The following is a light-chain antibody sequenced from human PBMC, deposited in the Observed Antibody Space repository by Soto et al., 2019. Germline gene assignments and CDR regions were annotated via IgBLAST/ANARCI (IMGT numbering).Light chain of an antibody. CDR1: QGIRSY. CDR3: QQSYRTPIT. Sequence: DIQLTQSPSFLSASVGDRVTITCRASQGIRSYLAWYQQRPGKAPELLIYGASTLRPGGASRFSGSGSGTDFTLTISSLQPEDVATYFCQQSYRTPITFGQGTRLEIK. J-gene: IGKJ5*01. CDR2: GAS. V-gene: IGKV1-9*01.